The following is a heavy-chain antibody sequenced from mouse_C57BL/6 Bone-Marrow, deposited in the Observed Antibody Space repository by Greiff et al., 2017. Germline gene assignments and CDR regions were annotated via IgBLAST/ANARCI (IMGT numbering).Heavy chain of an antibody. D-gene: IGHD3-2*02. Sequence: EVQVVESGPGLVKPSQSLSLTCSVTGYSITSGYYWNWIRQFPGNKLEWMGYISYDGSNNYNPSLKNRISITRDTSKNQFFLKLNSVTTEDTATYYCARDPGTAQATYYFDYWGQGTTLTVSS. CDR1: GYSITSGYY. CDR3: ARDPGTAQATYYFDY. J-gene: IGHJ2*01. V-gene: IGHV3-6*01. CDR2: ISYDGSN.